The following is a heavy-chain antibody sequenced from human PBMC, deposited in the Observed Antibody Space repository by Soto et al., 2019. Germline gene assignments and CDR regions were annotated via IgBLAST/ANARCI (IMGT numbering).Heavy chain of an antibody. V-gene: IGHV1-69*01. CDR2: IIPVLGKP. CDR1: GGTFTSTA. Sequence: QVLLVQSSAEVKKPGSSVKVSCKASGGTFTSTAFSWVRQAPGQGLEWMGGIIPVLGKPNYAQKFQARLTVTAGVSTTTVNMELRSLRSDDTAVYYSASSAGLDHLLNYYGLNVWGQGPTVTVSS. D-gene: IGHD6-13*01. J-gene: IGHJ6*02. CDR3: ASSAGLDHLLNYYGLNV.